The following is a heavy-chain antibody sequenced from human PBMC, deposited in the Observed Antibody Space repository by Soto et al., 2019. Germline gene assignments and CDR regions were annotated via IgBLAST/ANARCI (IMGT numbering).Heavy chain of an antibody. V-gene: IGHV1-2*04. D-gene: IGHD2-2*01. J-gene: IGHJ6*02. Sequence: GASVKVSCKASGYTFTGYYMHWVRQAPGQGLEWMGWINPNSGGTNYAQKFQGWVTMTRDTSISTAYMELSRLGSDDTAVYYCARGGEDCSSTSCPGFYYYYGMDVWGQGTTVTVSS. CDR2: INPNSGGT. CDR3: ARGGEDCSSTSCPGFYYYYGMDV. CDR1: GYTFTGYY.